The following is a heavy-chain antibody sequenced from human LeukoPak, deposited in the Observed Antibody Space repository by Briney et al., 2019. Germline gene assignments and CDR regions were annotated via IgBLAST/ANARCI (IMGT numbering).Heavy chain of an antibody. CDR2: IIPIFGTA. CDR1: GGTFSSYA. V-gene: IGHV1-69*06. CDR3: ARLAAGTANVVDY. J-gene: IGHJ4*02. D-gene: IGHD6-19*01. Sequence: EASVKVSCKASGGTFSSYAISWVRQAPGQGLEWMGGIIPIFGTANYAQKFQGRVTITADKSTSTAYMELSSLRSEDTAVYYCARLAAGTANVVDYWGQGTLVTVSS.